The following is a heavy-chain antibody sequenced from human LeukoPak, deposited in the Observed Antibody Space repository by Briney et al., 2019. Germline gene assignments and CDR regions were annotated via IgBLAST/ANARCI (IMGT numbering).Heavy chain of an antibody. J-gene: IGHJ4*02. CDR2: IYYRGST. CDR3: ARDPGDYGIDY. D-gene: IGHD4-17*01. CDR1: GGSISSGGYY. Sequence: SETLSLTCTVSGGSISSGGYYWSWIRQHPGKGLEWIGYIYYRGSTYYNPSLKSRVTISVDTSKNQFSLKLSSVTVADTAVYYCARDPGDYGIDYWGQGTLVTVSP. V-gene: IGHV4-31*03.